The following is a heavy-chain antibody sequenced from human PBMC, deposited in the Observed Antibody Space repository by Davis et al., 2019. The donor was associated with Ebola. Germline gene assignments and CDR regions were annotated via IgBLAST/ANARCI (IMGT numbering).Heavy chain of an antibody. CDR1: GFTFSGSA. Sequence: GGSLRLSCAASGFTFSGSAMHWVRQASGKGLEWVGRIRSKANSDATAYAASVKGRFTISRDDSKNTAYLQMNSLKTEDTAVYYCTVTTVTTGSDYWGQGTLVTVSS. CDR3: TVTTVTTGSDY. J-gene: IGHJ4*02. V-gene: IGHV3-73*01. D-gene: IGHD4-11*01. CDR2: IRSKANSDAT.